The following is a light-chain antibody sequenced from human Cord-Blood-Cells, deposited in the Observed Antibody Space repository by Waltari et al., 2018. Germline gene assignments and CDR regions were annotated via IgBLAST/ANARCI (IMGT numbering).Light chain of an antibody. J-gene: IGKJ3*01. CDR3: QQRSNWPT. Sequence: IVLPQSPATLSVSPGERATLSCRASQSVSSYLAWYQQKPGQAPTLLIYDASNRATGIPARFSGSGSGTDFTLTISSLEPEDFAVYYCQQRSNWPTFGPGTKVDIK. CDR1: QSVSSY. V-gene: IGKV3-11*01. CDR2: DAS.